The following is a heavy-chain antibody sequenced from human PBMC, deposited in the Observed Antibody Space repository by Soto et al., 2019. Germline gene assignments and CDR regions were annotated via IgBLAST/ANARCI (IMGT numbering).Heavy chain of an antibody. V-gene: IGHV1-18*01. CDR3: ARDYSSSSRWFDP. CDR2: ISAYNGNT. CDR1: GYTFTSYG. Sequence: ASVKVSCKXSGYTFTSYGISWVRQAPGQGLEWMGWISAYNGNTNYAQKLQGRVTMTTDTSTSTAYMELKSLRSDNTAVYYCARDYSSSSRWFDPWGQGTLVTVSS. J-gene: IGHJ5*02. D-gene: IGHD6-6*01.